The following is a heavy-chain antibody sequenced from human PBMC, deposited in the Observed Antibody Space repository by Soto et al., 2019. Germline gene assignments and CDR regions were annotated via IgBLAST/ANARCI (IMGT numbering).Heavy chain of an antibody. CDR1: GYPVTAYY. D-gene: IGHD3-3*01. CDR2: FNPATGAA. J-gene: IGHJ3*02. V-gene: IGHV1-2*02. Sequence: QLHLVQSGAVVKKPGASVTVSCSASGYPVTAYYMHWVRQAPGRGLEWMGGFNPATGAAKYTQTCQGRGTMTRDTATSTVFMELSGLTSEDTAVFYCARGGGVGVAGSAAFDMWGQGTLVTVSS. CDR3: ARGGGVGVAGSAAFDM.